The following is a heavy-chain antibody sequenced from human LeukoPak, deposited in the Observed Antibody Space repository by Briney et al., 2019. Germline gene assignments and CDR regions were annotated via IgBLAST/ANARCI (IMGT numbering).Heavy chain of an antibody. V-gene: IGHV1-69*06. CDR2: IIPIFGTA. CDR3: ARGWYHQAAFDI. Sequence: VASVKVSCKVSGGTFSSYAISWVRQAPGQGLEWMGGIIPIFGTANYAQKFQGRVTITADKSTSTAYMELSSLRSEDTAVYYCARGWYHQAAFDIWGQGTMVTVSS. J-gene: IGHJ3*02. CDR1: GGTFSSYA. D-gene: IGHD2-15*01.